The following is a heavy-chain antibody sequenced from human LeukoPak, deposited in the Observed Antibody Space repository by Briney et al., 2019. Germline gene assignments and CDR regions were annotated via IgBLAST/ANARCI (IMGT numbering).Heavy chain of an antibody. CDR1: GGSISSGSYY. CDR3: ARQLGSYSEYYFDY. J-gene: IGHJ4*02. CDR2: IYTSGST. V-gene: IGHV4-61*02. D-gene: IGHD1-26*01. Sequence: SETLSLTCTVSGGSISSGSYYWSWIRQPAGKGLEWIGRIYTSGSTNYNPSLKSRVTISVDTSKNQFSLQLSSVTAADTPVYYCARQLGSYSEYYFDYWAQETLVPVPS.